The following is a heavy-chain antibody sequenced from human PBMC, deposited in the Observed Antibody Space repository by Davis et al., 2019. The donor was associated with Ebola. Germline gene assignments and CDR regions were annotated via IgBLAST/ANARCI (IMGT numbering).Heavy chain of an antibody. CDR2: ISYDGSNK. D-gene: IGHD5-18*01. CDR3: ARDRGYSYALDY. Sequence: GGSLRLFCAASGFTFSSYSMNWVRQAPGKGLEWVAVISYDGSNKYYADSVKGRFTISRDNSKNTLYLQMNSLRAEDTAVYYCARDRGYSYALDYWGQGTLVTVSS. J-gene: IGHJ4*02. CDR1: GFTFSSYS. V-gene: IGHV3-30*03.